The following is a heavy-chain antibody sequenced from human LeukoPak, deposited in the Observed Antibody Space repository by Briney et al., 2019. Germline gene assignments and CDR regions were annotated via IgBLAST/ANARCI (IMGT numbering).Heavy chain of an antibody. V-gene: IGHV4-34*01. CDR2: INHSGST. CDR3: ARLRMVRGGRIDP. CDR1: GGSFSGYY. J-gene: IGHJ5*02. Sequence: PSETLSLTCAVYGGSFSGYYWSWIRQPPGKGLEWIGEINHSGSTNYNPSLKSRVTISVDTSKNQFSLKLSSVTAADTAVYYCARLRMVRGGRIDPWGQGTLVTVSS. D-gene: IGHD3-10*01.